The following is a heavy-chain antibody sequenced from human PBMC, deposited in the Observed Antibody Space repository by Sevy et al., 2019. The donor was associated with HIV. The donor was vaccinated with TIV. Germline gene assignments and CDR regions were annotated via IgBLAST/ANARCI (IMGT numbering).Heavy chain of an antibody. CDR1: GFTFSNHA. CDR2: IRYDGSNE. Sequence: GGYLRLSCAASGFTFSNHAMHWVRQAPGKGLEWVDFIRYDGSNEYYADSVKGRFTISRDNSKNTLYLQMNSLRPEDTAVYYCAKDRKVLLVVYAIPFDVFDIWGQGTMVTVSS. CDR3: AKDRKVLLVVYAIPFDVFDI. V-gene: IGHV3-30*02. J-gene: IGHJ3*02. D-gene: IGHD2-8*02.